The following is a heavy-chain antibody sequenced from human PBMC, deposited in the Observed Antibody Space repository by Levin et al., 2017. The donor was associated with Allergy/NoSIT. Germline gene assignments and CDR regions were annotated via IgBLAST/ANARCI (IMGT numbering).Heavy chain of an antibody. V-gene: IGHV3-23*01. J-gene: IGHJ4*02. CDR3: AKASGYYDSSGPLDY. CDR2: ISGSGGST. CDR1: GFTFSSYA. D-gene: IGHD3-22*01. Sequence: GESLKISCAASGFTFSSYAMSWVRQAPGKGLEWVSAISGSGGSTYYADSVKGRFTISRDNSKNTLYLQMNSLRAEDTAVYYCAKASGYYDSSGPLDYWGQGTLVTVSS.